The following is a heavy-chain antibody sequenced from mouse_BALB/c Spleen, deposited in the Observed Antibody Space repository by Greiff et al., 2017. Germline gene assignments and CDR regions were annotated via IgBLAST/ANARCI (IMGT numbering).Heavy chain of an antibody. CDR1: GFTFSSYT. CDR3: ARGDGYYWYFDV. J-gene: IGHJ1*01. Sequence: EVQVVESGGGLVQPGGSLKLSCAASGFTFSSYTMSWVRQTPEKRLEWVAYISNGGGSTYYPDTVKGRFTISRDNAKNTLYLQMSSLKSEDTAMYYCARGDGYYWYFDVWGAGTTVTVSS. CDR2: ISNGGGST. V-gene: IGHV5-12-2*01. D-gene: IGHD2-3*01.